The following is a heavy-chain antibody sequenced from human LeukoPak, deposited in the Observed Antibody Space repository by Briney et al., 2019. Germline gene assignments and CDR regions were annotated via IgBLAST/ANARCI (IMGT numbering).Heavy chain of an antibody. CDR2: ISYDGSNK. D-gene: IGHD3-22*01. CDR1: GFTFSSYA. V-gene: IGHV3-30-3*01. J-gene: IGHJ3*02. Sequence: GRSLRLSCAASGFTFSSYAMLWVRQAPGKGLEWVAVISYDGSNKYYADSVKGRFTISRDNSKNTLYLQMNSLRAEDTAVYYCARDHYPNYYDSSGYPHAHAFDIWGQGTMVTVSS. CDR3: ARDHYPNYYDSSGYPHAHAFDI.